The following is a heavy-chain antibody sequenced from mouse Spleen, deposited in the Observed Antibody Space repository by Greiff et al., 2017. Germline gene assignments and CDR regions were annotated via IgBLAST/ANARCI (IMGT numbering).Heavy chain of an antibody. CDR3: ARWGGNYAGGAY. CDR2: INPRNGGS. D-gene: IGHD2-1*01. V-gene: IGHV1-53*01. Sequence: QVQLQQPGTELVKPGASVKLSCKASGYTFTSYWMHWVKQRPGQGLEWIGNINPRNGGSNYNEKFKSKATLTVDKSSTTAYMQLSSLTSEDSAVYYCARWGGNYAGGAYWGQGTLVTVSA. J-gene: IGHJ3*01. CDR1: GYTFTSYW.